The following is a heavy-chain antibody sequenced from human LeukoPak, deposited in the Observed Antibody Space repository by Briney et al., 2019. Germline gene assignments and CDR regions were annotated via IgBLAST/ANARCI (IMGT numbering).Heavy chain of an antibody. CDR3: ARGEGYYYYMDV. D-gene: IGHD3-16*01. Sequence: GWIIPNSVRTNYAQNFQRRLTRTRDTSIRTAYMELSRLRSDDTAVYYCARGEGYYYYMDVWGKGTTVTVSS. CDR2: IIPNSVRT. J-gene: IGHJ6*03. V-gene: IGHV1-2*02.